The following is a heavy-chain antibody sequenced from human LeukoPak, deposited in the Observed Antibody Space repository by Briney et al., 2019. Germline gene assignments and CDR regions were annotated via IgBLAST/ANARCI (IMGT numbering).Heavy chain of an antibody. J-gene: IGHJ3*02. D-gene: IGHD3-22*01. CDR3: ARNGIDYYDSSGNDAFDI. V-gene: IGHV1-2*02. CDR1: GYTFTGYY. Sequence: WASVKVSCKASGYTFTGYYMHWVRQAPGQGLEWMGWINPNSGGTNYAQKSQSRVTMTRDTSISTAYMELSRLRSDDTAVYYCARNGIDYYDSSGNDAFDIWGQGTMVTVSS. CDR2: INPNSGGT.